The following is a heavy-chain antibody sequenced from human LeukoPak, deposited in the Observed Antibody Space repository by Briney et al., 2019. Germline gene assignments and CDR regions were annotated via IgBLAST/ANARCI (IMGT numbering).Heavy chain of an antibody. CDR3: ARDYTGYSYYYMDV. Sequence: SVKVSCKASGGTLSNAISWVRQAPGQGLEWMGGIIPIFGTTNYAQKFQGRLTITTDESTNAVYMQLSSLRSEDTAVYYCARDYTGYSYYYMDVWGKGTTVTVSS. CDR1: GGTLSNA. D-gene: IGHD3-16*01. J-gene: IGHJ6*03. V-gene: IGHV1-69*05. CDR2: IIPIFGTT.